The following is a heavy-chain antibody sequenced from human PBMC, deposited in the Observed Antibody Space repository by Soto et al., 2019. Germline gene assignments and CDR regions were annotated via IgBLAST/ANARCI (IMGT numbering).Heavy chain of an antibody. Sequence: ASVKVSCKASGYSFVTYGISWVRQAPGQGLEWMGWISAYNGDTNYAQNLQGRVTMTTDTSTSTVYMELRSLRSDDTAVYYCAREGVAPYYYYGMDVWGQGTTVTVPS. CDR3: AREGVAPYYYYGMDV. D-gene: IGHD2-15*01. CDR1: GYSFVTYG. V-gene: IGHV1-18*01. CDR2: ISAYNGDT. J-gene: IGHJ6*02.